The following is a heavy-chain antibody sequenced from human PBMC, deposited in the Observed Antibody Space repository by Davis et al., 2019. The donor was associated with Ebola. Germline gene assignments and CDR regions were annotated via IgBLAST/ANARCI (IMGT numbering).Heavy chain of an antibody. J-gene: IGHJ6*02. V-gene: IGHV3-7*03. D-gene: IGHD1-26*01. CDR2: IKQDGSEK. Sequence: GGSLRLSCAASGFIFSSYWMSWVRQAPGKGLEWVANIKQDGSEKNYVDSVRGRFTISRDNAKNSLYLQMNSLRAEDTAVYYCATRYSGNFWDLYYYYGMDVWGQGTTVTVSS. CDR1: GFIFSSYW. CDR3: ATRYSGNFWDLYYYYGMDV.